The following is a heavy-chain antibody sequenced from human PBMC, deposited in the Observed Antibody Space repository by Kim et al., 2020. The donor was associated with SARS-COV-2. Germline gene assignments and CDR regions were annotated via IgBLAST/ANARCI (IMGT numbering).Heavy chain of an antibody. CDR1: GFTFTGYA. CDR3: MKGGWGWIWDH. CDR2: IDGSDGTT. Sequence: GGSLRLSCTTSGFTFTGYAMSWVRQAPGKGLEWVSSIDGSDGTTYYVDSVKGRFTFSRDNSKNTLYLQMSNLRADDTAVYYCMKGGWGWIWDHWGQGTLV. V-gene: IGHV3-23*01. J-gene: IGHJ4*02. D-gene: IGHD2-2*03.